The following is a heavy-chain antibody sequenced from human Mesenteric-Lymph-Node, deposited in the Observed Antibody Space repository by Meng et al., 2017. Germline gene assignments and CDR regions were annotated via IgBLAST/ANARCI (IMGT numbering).Heavy chain of an antibody. V-gene: IGHV3-23*01. Sequence: GESLKISCAASGFTFSSYSMIWVRQAPGKGLEWVSTLGGVDQKTYHADSVKGRFSISRDDSKNTLYLQMSSLRVEDTAIYYCAKTRDLQNWGQGSLVTVSS. CDR1: GFTFSSYS. J-gene: IGHJ4*02. CDR3: AKTRDLQN. CDR2: LGGVDQKT.